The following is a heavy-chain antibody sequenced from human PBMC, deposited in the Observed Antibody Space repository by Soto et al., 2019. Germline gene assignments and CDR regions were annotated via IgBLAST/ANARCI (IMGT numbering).Heavy chain of an antibody. J-gene: IGHJ6*02. CDR1: GGSISGYS. V-gene: IGHV4-59*01. CDR2: ISYSGST. Sequence: PSETLSLTCTVSGGSISGYSWNWIRQPPGKGLEWIGYISYSGSTVYNPSFKSRVTISVDTSKNQFSLKLNSVTAADTAVYYCARDLWGYCGTDCYPLDVWGQGTTVTVSS. CDR3: ARDLWGYCGTDCYPLDV. D-gene: IGHD2-21*02.